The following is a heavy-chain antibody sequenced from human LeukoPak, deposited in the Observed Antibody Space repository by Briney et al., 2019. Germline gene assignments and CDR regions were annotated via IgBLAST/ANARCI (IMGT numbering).Heavy chain of an antibody. Sequence: GGSLRLSCAASGFSFTNYDMHWVRQAAGKGLEGVSGIGTAGDTYYPGSVKGRFTISRENAKNSLYLQMNSLSAGDTAVYYCASSPAYSNNWDAIDNWGQGTLVTVSS. V-gene: IGHV3-13*01. D-gene: IGHD6-13*01. CDR3: ASSPAYSNNWDAIDN. CDR2: IGTAGDT. CDR1: GFSFTNYD. J-gene: IGHJ4*02.